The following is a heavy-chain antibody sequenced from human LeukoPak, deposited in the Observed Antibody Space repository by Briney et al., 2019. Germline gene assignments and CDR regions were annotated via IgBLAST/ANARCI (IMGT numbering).Heavy chain of an antibody. CDR2: IYYSGST. Sequence: SETLSLTCTVSGGSISSSSCYWGWIRQPPGKGLEWIGSIYYSGSTYYNPSLKSRVTISVDTSKNQFSLKLSSVTAADTAVYYCARVPSLAPIDYWGQGTLVTVSS. V-gene: IGHV4-39*01. CDR3: ARVPSLAPIDY. CDR1: GGSISSSSCY. J-gene: IGHJ4*02.